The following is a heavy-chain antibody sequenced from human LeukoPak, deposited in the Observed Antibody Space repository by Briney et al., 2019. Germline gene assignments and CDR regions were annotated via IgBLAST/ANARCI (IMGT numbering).Heavy chain of an antibody. CDR1: GYTFTVYY. CDR2: INPNSGGT. CDR3: ARGRSTTGTFFIY. Sequence: ASVTVSCKASGYTFTVYYMHWVRQAPGQGLEWMGWINPNSGGTNYAQKFQGRVTMTRDTSISTAYMELSRLRSDDTAVYYCARGRSTTGTFFIYWGQGTLVTVSS. J-gene: IGHJ4*02. V-gene: IGHV1-2*02. D-gene: IGHD1-1*01.